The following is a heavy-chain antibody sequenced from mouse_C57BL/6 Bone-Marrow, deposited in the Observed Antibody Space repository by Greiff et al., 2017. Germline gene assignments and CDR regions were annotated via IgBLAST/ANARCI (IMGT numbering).Heavy chain of an antibody. Sequence: VQLQQSGPELVKPGASVKISCKASGYAFSSSWMNWVKQRPGKGLEWIGRIYPGDGDTNYNGKFKGKATLTADKSSSTAYMQLSSLTSEDSAVYFCAREEDYYGSSPYFDDWGQGTTLTASS. CDR2: IYPGDGDT. J-gene: IGHJ2*01. D-gene: IGHD1-1*01. CDR3: AREEDYYGSSPYFDD. CDR1: GYAFSSSW. V-gene: IGHV1-82*01.